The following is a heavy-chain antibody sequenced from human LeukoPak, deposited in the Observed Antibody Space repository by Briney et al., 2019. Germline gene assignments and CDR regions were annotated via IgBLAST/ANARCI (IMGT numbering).Heavy chain of an antibody. Sequence: GGSLRLSCAASGFTFSSYAMSWVRQAPGKGLEWVSAIGGSGDNTFYADSVKGRFTISRDNSKNTQYLQMHSLRAEDSAVYYCAKDGGDTGSYSSSDYWGQGTLVTVSS. CDR1: GFTFSSYA. V-gene: IGHV3-23*01. CDR3: AKDGGDTGSYSSSDY. J-gene: IGHJ4*02. D-gene: IGHD3-10*01. CDR2: IGGSGDNT.